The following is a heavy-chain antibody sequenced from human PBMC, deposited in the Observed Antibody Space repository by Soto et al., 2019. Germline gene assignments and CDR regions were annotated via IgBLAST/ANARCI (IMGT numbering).Heavy chain of an antibody. V-gene: IGHV4-59*01. Sequence: SETLSLTCSVSGGSISGYYWSWIRQPPGKGLQWIGYIYYSGSTNYNPSLKSRVTISVVSSKNQISLKLSSVTAADTAVYYCTRVGGYYGDYPNFDYWGQGTLVTVSS. CDR1: GGSISGYY. J-gene: IGHJ4*02. D-gene: IGHD4-17*01. CDR2: IYYSGST. CDR3: TRVGGYYGDYPNFDY.